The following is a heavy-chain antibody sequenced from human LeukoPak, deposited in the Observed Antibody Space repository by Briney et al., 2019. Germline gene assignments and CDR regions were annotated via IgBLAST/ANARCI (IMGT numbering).Heavy chain of an antibody. J-gene: IGHJ4*02. V-gene: IGHV4-39*07. CDR1: GGSISNSRYF. Sequence: PSETLSLTCTVSGGSISNSRYFWGWIRQPPGRGLEWIGSIYYSGNTYCNPSLKSRVTISVDTSKNQFSLKLRSVTAADTAVYYCARDLNFDILTGYYGKYYFDYWGQGTLVTVSS. CDR3: ARDLNFDILTGYYGKYYFDY. D-gene: IGHD3-9*01. CDR2: IYYSGNT.